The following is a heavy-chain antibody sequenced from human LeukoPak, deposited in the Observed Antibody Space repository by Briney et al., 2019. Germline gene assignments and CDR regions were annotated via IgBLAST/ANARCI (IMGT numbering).Heavy chain of an antibody. J-gene: IGHJ4*02. Sequence: SETLSLTCAVSGGSIKSNNWWSWVRQPPGKGLEWIGEIYHSGSTNYNPSLKSRVTISVDTSKNQFSLKLSSVTAADTAVYYCARDGYYDSSGFCSYWGQGTLVTVSS. CDR3: ARDGYYDSSGFCSY. V-gene: IGHV4-4*02. CDR1: GGSIKSNNW. D-gene: IGHD3-22*01. CDR2: IYHSGST.